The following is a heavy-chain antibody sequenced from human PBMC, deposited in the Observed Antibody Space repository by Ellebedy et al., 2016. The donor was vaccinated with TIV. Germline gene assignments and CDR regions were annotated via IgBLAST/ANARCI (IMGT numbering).Heavy chain of an antibody. CDR2: ISYDGSNK. CDR1: GFTFSSYG. V-gene: IGHV3-30*18. J-gene: IGHJ6*02. D-gene: IGHD5/OR15-5a*01. CDR3: AKDRGLRGYYYYGMDV. Sequence: GGSLRLSXAASGFTFSSYGMHWVRQAPGKGLEWVAVISYDGSNKYYADSVKGRFTISRDNSKNTLYLQMNSLRAEDTAVYYCAKDRGLRGYYYYGMDVWGQGTTVTVSS.